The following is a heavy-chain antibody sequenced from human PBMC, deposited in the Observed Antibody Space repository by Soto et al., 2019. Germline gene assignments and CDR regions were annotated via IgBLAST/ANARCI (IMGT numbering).Heavy chain of an antibody. CDR1: GGSTSSDNY. V-gene: IGHV4-30-4*01. CDR2: IYYSGNT. Sequence: SETLSLTCTVSGGSTSSDNYWSWIRQPPGKGLEWVGHIYYSGNTDYNPSLKSRLAISIDTSKNQFSLKLSSVTAADTAVYFCAREGGESSDGLYYFDSWGQGSLVTVSS. J-gene: IGHJ4*02. CDR3: AREGGESSDGLYYFDS. D-gene: IGHD3-16*01.